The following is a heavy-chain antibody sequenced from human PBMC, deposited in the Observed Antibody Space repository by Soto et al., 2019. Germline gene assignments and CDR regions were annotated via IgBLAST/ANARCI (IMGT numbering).Heavy chain of an antibody. Sequence: PSETLSLTCVVSNSSIISNYYWGWIRQPPGKGLEWIGIVYQSGTAFYNPSLKSRVTMSIDMSEDQFSLRLTSVTAADTAVYYCTRERYGDYAVDSWGNGTLVTV. D-gene: IGHD5-12*01. CDR3: TRERYGDYAVDS. J-gene: IGHJ5*01. V-gene: IGHV4-38-2*02. CDR2: VYQSGTA. CDR1: NSSIISNYY.